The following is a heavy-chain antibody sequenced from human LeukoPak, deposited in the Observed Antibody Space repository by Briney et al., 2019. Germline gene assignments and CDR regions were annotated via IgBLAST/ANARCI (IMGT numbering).Heavy chain of an antibody. Sequence: RQAPGQGLEWMGRINPNSGGTNYAQKFQGRVTMTRDTSISTAYMELSSLRSDDTAVYYCARGGVVPRRITFGGVKGENVDYWGQGTLVTVSS. CDR3: ARGGVVPRRITFGGVKGENVDY. CDR2: INPNSGGT. J-gene: IGHJ4*02. V-gene: IGHV1-2*06. D-gene: IGHD3-16*01.